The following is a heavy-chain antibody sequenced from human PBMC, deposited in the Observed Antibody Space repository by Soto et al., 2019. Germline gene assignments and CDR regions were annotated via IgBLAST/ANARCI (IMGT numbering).Heavy chain of an antibody. Sequence: QVQLQESGPGLVKPSETLSLTCTVSGGSVSSGSYYWSWIRQPPGKGLEWIGYIYYSGSTNYNPSLKSRVTLSVDPSKNQFSLKLSSVTAADTAVYYCASVTRTCISTSCYRYYYGMDVWGQGTTVTVSS. CDR1: GGSVSSGSYY. J-gene: IGHJ6*02. D-gene: IGHD2-2*02. CDR3: ASVTRTCISTSCYRYYYGMDV. CDR2: IYYSGST. V-gene: IGHV4-61*01.